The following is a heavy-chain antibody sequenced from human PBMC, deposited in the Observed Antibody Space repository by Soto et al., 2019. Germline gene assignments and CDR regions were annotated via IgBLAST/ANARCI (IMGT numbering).Heavy chain of an antibody. J-gene: IGHJ6*02. CDR3: ARDDATYCGGDCYRYFYYGMDV. CDR2: IIPMFPTA. D-gene: IGHD2-21*02. CDR1: GGTFSNHA. Sequence: ASVKVSCKASGGTFSNHAISWVRQAPGQGLEWVGGIIPMFPTADYAQRFQGRVTITADDSTTTVYMELSGLRSEDTAMYYCARDDATYCGGDCYRYFYYGMDVWGQGTTVTVSS. V-gene: IGHV1-69*13.